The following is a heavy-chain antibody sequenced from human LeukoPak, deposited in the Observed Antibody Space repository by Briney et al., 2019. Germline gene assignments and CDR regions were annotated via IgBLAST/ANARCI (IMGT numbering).Heavy chain of an antibody. J-gene: IGHJ4*02. V-gene: IGHV3-23*01. CDR1: GFTFDVSA. Sequence: PGGSLRLSCAASGFTFDVSAMNWVRQAPGKGLEWVSAGGNAGDTYYADSVKGRFTISRDNSKKMPFLQMTSLRAEDTAVYYCAKKTPGNYPYDYWGQGTLVTVSP. CDR3: AKKTPGNYPYDY. CDR2: GGNAGDT. D-gene: IGHD3-22*01.